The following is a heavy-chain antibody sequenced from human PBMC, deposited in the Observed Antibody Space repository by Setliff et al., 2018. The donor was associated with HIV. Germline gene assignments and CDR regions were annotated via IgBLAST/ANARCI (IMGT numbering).Heavy chain of an antibody. J-gene: IGHJ2*01. V-gene: IGHV1-18*01. D-gene: IGHD2-8*01. CDR3: ARHVLMVYATEIGHWYFDL. Sequence: ASVKVSCKASGYIFNSFGISWVRQAPGQGLEWMGWISAYNGNTKYAQRLQGRVTMTRDTFTSTAYMEMRSLRSDDTAVYYCARHVLMVYATEIGHWYFDLWGRGTLVTVSS. CDR1: GYIFNSFG. CDR2: ISAYNGNT.